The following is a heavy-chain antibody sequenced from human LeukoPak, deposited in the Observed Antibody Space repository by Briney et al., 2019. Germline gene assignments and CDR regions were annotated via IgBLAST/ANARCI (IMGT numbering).Heavy chain of an antibody. CDR2: LSHDAHYD. Sequence: GGSLRLSCAASGFTFNNYAMHWVRQAPGKGLEWVAVLSHDAHYDHYADSVKGRFTISRDNSKNMVFLQMNSLRAEDTAVYYCAREVKGFDYWGQGTLVTVSS. D-gene: IGHD3-10*01. V-gene: IGHV3-30*04. J-gene: IGHJ4*02. CDR1: GFTFNNYA. CDR3: AREVKGFDY.